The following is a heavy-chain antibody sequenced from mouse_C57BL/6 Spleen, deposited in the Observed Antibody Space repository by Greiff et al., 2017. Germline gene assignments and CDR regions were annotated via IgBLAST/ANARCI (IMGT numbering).Heavy chain of an antibody. J-gene: IGHJ2*01. CDR1: GYTFTSYW. Sequence: VQLQQSGAELVKPGASVKLSCKASGYTFTSYWMQWVKQRPGQGLEWIGEIDPSDSYTNYNQKFKGKATLTVDTSSSTAYMQLSSLTSEDPAVYYCARSSNYPDYWGQGTTLTVSS. V-gene: IGHV1-50*01. CDR3: ARSSNYPDY. D-gene: IGHD1-1*01. CDR2: IDPSDSYT.